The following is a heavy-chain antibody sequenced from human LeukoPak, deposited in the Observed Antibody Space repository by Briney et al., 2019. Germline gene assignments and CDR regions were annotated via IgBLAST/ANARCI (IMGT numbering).Heavy chain of an antibody. CDR2: IYYSGST. CDR3: ARGRYSSGWVRLGGNWFDP. D-gene: IGHD6-19*01. J-gene: IGHJ5*02. Sequence: SETLSLTCTVSGGSISSYYWSWIRQPPGKGLEWIGYIYYSGSTNYNPSLKSRVTISVDTSKNQFSLKLSSVTAADTAVYYCARGRYSSGWVRLGGNWFDPWGQGTLVTVSS. V-gene: IGHV4-59*12. CDR1: GGSISSYY.